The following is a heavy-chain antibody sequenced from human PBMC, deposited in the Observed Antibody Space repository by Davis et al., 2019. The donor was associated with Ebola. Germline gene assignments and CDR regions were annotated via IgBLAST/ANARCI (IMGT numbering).Heavy chain of an antibody. CDR2: IYSGGST. D-gene: IGHD2-2*02. Sequence: PGGSLRLSCAASGFTVSSTYMSWVRQAPGKGLEWVSLIYSGGSTYYADSVKGRFTISRDNSENTLYLQMNSLRADDTAVYYCTTDGRYCSTTSCYNFDYWGQGTLVTVSS. CDR3: TTDGRYCSTTSCYNFDY. V-gene: IGHV3-53*01. J-gene: IGHJ4*02. CDR1: GFTVSSTY.